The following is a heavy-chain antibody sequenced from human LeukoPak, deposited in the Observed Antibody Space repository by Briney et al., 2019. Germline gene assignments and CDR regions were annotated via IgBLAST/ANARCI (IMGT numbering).Heavy chain of an antibody. CDR2: IYYSGST. J-gene: IGHJ4*02. CDR1: GGSISSYY. V-gene: IGHV4-59*01. Sequence: PSETLSLTCTVSGGSISSYYWSWIRQPPGKGLEWIGYIYYSGSTNYNPSLKSRVTISVDTSKNQFSLKLSSVTAADTAVYYCARSKGDGYYDFWSGYSPGYFDYWGQGTLVTVSS. CDR3: ARSKGDGYYDFWSGYSPGYFDY. D-gene: IGHD3-3*01.